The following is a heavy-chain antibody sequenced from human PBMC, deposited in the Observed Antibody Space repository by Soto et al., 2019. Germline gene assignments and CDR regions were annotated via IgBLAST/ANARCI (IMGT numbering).Heavy chain of an antibody. CDR2: IYYSGST. Sequence: SETLSVTCTVSGGSISSYYWSWIRQPPGKGLEWIGYIYYSGSTNYNPSLKSRVTISVDTSKNQFSLKLSSVTAADTAVYYCASLSDDSSGYYFDYWGQGNLVTV. CDR3: ASLSDDSSGYYFDY. CDR1: GGSISSYY. J-gene: IGHJ4*02. V-gene: IGHV4-59*01. D-gene: IGHD3-22*01.